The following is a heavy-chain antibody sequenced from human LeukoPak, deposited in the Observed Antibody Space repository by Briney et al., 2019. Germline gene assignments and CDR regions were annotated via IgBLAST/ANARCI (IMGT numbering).Heavy chain of an antibody. V-gene: IGHV4-61*01. D-gene: IGHD4-17*01. Sequence: PSETLSLTCTVSGGSFSSGSYYWSWIRQPPGKGLEWIGYIYYSGSTNYNPSLKSRVTISVDTSKNQFSLKLSSVTAADTAVYYCAREPIGDYVPFDYYYGMDVWGQGTTVTVSS. CDR1: GGSFSSGSYY. CDR3: AREPIGDYVPFDYYYGMDV. J-gene: IGHJ6*02. CDR2: IYYSGST.